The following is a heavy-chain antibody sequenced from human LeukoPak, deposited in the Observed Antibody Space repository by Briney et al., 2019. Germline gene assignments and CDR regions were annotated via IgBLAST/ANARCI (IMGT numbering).Heavy chain of an antibody. CDR3: ARDSGTPRGWFDP. CDR1: GGAFRGFY. Sequence: SETPSLTCAIYGGAFRGFYWGRVRPPPRKGLGGIGEINHSGSTNYNPSLKSRVTISVDTSKNQFSLKLSSVTAADTAVYYRARDSGTPRGWFDPWGQGTLVTVSS. D-gene: IGHD1-26*01. J-gene: IGHJ5*02. CDR2: INHSGST. V-gene: IGHV4-34*01.